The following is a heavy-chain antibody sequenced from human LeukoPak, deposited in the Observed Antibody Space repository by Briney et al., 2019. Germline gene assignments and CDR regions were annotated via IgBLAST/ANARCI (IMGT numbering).Heavy chain of an antibody. V-gene: IGHV4-59*01. J-gene: IGHJ6*03. CDR1: GGSISSYY. CDR3: AGFYTDYYYYMDV. D-gene: IGHD3-16*01. Sequence: SGTLSLTCTVSGGSISSYYWSWIRQPPGKGLEWIGYIYYSGSTNYNPSLKSRVTISVDTSKNQFSLKLSSVTAADTAVYYCAGFYTDYYYYMDVWGKGTTVTVSS. CDR2: IYYSGST.